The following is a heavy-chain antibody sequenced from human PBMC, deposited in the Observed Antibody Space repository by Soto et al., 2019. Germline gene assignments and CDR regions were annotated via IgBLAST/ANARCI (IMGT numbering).Heavy chain of an antibody. CDR2: ISYDGSNK. CDR1: GFTFSSYA. CDR3: ARDSKEGYSTAQRYFDL. D-gene: IGHD2-8*02. V-gene: IGHV3-30-3*01. J-gene: IGHJ2*01. Sequence: PGGSLRLSCAASGFTFSSYAMHWVRQAPGKGLEWVAVISYDGSNKYYADSVKGRFTISRDNSKNTLYLQMNSLRAEDTAVYYCARDSKEGYSTAQRYFDLWGRGTLVTVS.